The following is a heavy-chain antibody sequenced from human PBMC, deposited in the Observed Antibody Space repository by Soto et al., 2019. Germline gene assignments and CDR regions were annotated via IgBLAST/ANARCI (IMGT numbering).Heavy chain of an antibody. CDR2: ISAYNGNT. Sequence: QVQLVQSGAEVKKPGASVKVSCKASGYTFTSYGISWVRQAPGQGLEWMGWISAYNGNTNYAQKLQGRVTMTTDTSASTAYMERRSLRSDDTAVDYCARYLPNYGCNSLVSYGMDVWGQGTTVTVSS. CDR3: ARYLPNYGCNSLVSYGMDV. J-gene: IGHJ6*02. V-gene: IGHV1-18*01. CDR1: GYTFTSYG. D-gene: IGHD4-17*01.